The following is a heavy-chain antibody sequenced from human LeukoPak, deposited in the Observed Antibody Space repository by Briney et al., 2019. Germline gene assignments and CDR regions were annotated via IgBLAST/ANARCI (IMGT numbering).Heavy chain of an antibody. J-gene: IGHJ6*02. Sequence: GASVKVSCKASGYTFTGYYMHWVRQAPGQGLEWMGWINPNSGGTNYAQKFQGWVTRTRDTSISTAYMELSRLRSDGTAVYYCARNYGGAYYYYYGMDVWGQGTTVTVSS. D-gene: IGHD4-23*01. CDR2: INPNSGGT. CDR1: GYTFTGYY. CDR3: ARNYGGAYYYYYGMDV. V-gene: IGHV1-2*04.